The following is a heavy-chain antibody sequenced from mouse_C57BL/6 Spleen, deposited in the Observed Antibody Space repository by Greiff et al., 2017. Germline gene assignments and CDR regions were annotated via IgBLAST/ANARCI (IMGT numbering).Heavy chain of an antibody. V-gene: IGHV3-6*01. CDR1: GYSITSGYY. D-gene: IGHD1-1*01. J-gene: IGHJ1*03. Sequence: DVQLQESGPGLVKPSQSLSLTCSVTGYSITSGYYWNWIRQFPGNKLEWMGYISYDGSNNYNPSLKNRISITRDTSKNQFFLKLNSVTTEDTATYYCARDRDGSSYDWYFDVWGTGTTVTVSS. CDR2: ISYDGSN. CDR3: ARDRDGSSYDWYFDV.